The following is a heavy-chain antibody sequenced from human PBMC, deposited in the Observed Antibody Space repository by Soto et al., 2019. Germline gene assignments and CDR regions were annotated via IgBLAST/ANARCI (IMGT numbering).Heavy chain of an antibody. V-gene: IGHV1-69*12. Sequence: QVQLVQSGAEVKKPGSSVKVSCKASGGTFSSYAISWVRQAPGQGLEWMGGIIPIFGTANYAQKFQGRVTTTADESTSTAYMELSSLRSEDTAVYYCARVSTYCSGGSCHVSYYYYGMDVWGQGTTVTVSS. J-gene: IGHJ6*02. CDR3: ARVSTYCSGGSCHVSYYYYGMDV. CDR1: GGTFSSYA. D-gene: IGHD2-15*01. CDR2: IIPIFGTA.